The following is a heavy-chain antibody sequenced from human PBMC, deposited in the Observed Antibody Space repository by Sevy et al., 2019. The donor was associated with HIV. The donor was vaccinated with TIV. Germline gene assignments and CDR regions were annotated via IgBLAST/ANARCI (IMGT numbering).Heavy chain of an antibody. D-gene: IGHD1-26*01. CDR3: ASGSGSYGYYGMDV. CDR2: ITAANDNT. CDR1: GYTFTTHA. Sequence: ASVKVSCKASGYTFTTHAIHWVRQAAGQRLEWMGWITAANDNTKYSQKFQGRVTISRDTSASTVYMDLSSLRSEDTAVYYCASGSGSYGYYGMDVWGQGTTVTVSS. J-gene: IGHJ6*02. V-gene: IGHV1-3*01.